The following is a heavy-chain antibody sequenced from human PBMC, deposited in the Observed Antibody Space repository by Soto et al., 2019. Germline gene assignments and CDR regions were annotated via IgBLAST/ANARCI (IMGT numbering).Heavy chain of an antibody. CDR2: VYFSGST. CDR3: ARDSHSQQPNHRWGGGYMDV. V-gene: IGHV4-31*11. D-gene: IGHD6-13*01. Sequence: QLQLQESGPGLVKPSQTLSLTCAVSGGSISNGGYYWSWIRQHPGKGLEWIGSVYFSGSTYYNPSLKRRVTIPVGTPRTQFSLKRSSVTAADTAVYYWARDSHSQQPNHRWGGGYMDVWGKGTTVTVSS. CDR1: GGSISNGGYY. J-gene: IGHJ6*03.